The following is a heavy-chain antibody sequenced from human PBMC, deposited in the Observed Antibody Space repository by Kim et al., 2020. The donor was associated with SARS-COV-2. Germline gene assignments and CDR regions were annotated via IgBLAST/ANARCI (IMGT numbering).Heavy chain of an antibody. V-gene: IGHV3-21*06. J-gene: IGHJ4*02. D-gene: IGHD2-2*01. Sequence: DSPTGRFTTSHDNSENSLYLQMNSLRAEDTAVYYCARECSSTTCYGFDYWGQGTLVTVSS. CDR3: ARECSSTTCYGFDY.